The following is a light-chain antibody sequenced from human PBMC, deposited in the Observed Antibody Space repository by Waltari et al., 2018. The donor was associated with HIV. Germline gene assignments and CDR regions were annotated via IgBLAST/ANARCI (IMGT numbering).Light chain of an antibody. CDR2: EVS. CDR1: SSDVGSYNL. CDR3: CSYAGSSTPV. V-gene: IGLV2-23*02. Sequence: QSALTQPASVSGSPGQSITISCTGTSSDVGSYNLDSWYQQHPGKAPKLMIYEVSKRPSGVSNRFSGSKSGNTASLTISGLQAEDEADYYCCSYAGSSTPVFGGGTKLTVL. J-gene: IGLJ2*01.